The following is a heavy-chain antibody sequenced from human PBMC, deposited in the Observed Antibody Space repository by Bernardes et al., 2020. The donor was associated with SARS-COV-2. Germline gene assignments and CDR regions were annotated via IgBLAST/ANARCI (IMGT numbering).Heavy chain of an antibody. D-gene: IGHD6-13*01. J-gene: IGHJ4*02. Sequence: GGSLRLSCAASGFTFSSYAMHWVRQAPGKGLEWVSVISYDGSNKYYADSVKGRFTISRDNSKNTLYLQMNSLRAEDTAVYYCARSIAAAGSIDYWGQGTLVTVSS. V-gene: IGHV3-30-3*01. CDR3: ARSIAAAGSIDY. CDR2: ISYDGSNK. CDR1: GFTFSSYA.